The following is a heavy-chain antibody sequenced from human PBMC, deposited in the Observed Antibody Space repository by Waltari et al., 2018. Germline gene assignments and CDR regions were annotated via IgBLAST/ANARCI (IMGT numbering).Heavy chain of an antibody. CDR1: VFCCRCYG. J-gene: IGHJ4*02. V-gene: IGHV3-33*01. CDR2: IWFDGGEQ. Sequence: QEHLVDSGGAVVRPGTSLRLSCDASVFCCRCYGMPWVRQAPGKGLEWVALIWFDGGEQHYADSVKGRFTISRDNSNNTVYLQMDSLRGEDTATYYCARNQVETALGYWGQGTLVTVSS. CDR3: ARNQVETALGY. D-gene: IGHD2-21*02.